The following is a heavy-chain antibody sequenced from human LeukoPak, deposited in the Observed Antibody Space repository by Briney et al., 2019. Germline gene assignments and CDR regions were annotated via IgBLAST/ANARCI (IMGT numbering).Heavy chain of an antibody. CDR1: GFTFNSYE. Sequence: GGSLRLSCAASGFTFNSYEMSWVRQAPGRGLEWVPYISSSGNTIYYADSVRGRFTISRDNAKNSLYLQMNSLRVEDTAVYFCARGPYDFWGQGTLVIASS. J-gene: IGHJ4*02. V-gene: IGHV3-48*03. CDR3: ARGPYDF. CDR2: ISSSGNTI.